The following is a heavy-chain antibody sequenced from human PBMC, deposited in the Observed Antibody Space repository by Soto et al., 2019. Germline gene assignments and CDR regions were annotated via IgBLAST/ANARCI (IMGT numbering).Heavy chain of an antibody. CDR2: IYPGDSDT. Sequence: ESLKISCKGSGYSFTSYWIGWVRQMPGKGLEWMGIIYPGDSDTRYSPSFQGQVTISADKSISTAYLQWSSLKASDTAMYYCAADRYCGGDCYASDAFDIWGQGTMVTVSS. J-gene: IGHJ3*02. D-gene: IGHD2-21*02. CDR3: AADRYCGGDCYASDAFDI. V-gene: IGHV5-51*01. CDR1: GYSFTSYW.